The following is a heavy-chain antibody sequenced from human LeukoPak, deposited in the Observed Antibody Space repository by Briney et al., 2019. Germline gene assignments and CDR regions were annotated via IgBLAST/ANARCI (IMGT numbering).Heavy chain of an antibody. Sequence: PGGSLRLSCAASGFTLSSSEMDWVRQAPGKGLEWVSYIRSDNTVLYADSVKGRFTISSDKATNSVYLQMNSLRAEDTAVYYCAREVVTQAIYSGYDAFEIWGQGTMVTVSS. CDR2: IRSDNTV. D-gene: IGHD5-12*01. CDR1: GFTLSSSE. J-gene: IGHJ3*02. CDR3: AREVVTQAIYSGYDAFEI. V-gene: IGHV3-48*03.